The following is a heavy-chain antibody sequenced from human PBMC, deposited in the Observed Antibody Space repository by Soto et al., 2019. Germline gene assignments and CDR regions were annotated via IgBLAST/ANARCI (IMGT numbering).Heavy chain of an antibody. CDR1: GGTFSSYA. Sequence: HVQLVQSGAEVKKPGPSVKVSCKASGGTFSSYAISWVRQAPGQGLEWMGGIIPIFGTANYAQKFQGRVTITEDEATSTAYMELSSLRAEDQAVYYYAIPHRDRGSTTWGRPYDAFDIWGQGTMVTVSS. V-gene: IGHV1-69*12. CDR2: IIPIFGTA. D-gene: IGHD1-26*01. J-gene: IGHJ3*02. CDR3: AIPHRDRGSTTWGRPYDAFDI.